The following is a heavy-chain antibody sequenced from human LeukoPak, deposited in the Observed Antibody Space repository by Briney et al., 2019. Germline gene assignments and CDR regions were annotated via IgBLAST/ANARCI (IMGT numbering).Heavy chain of an antibody. V-gene: IGHV3-74*01. CDR1: GFAFRDYA. D-gene: IGHD3-3*01. CDR2: IKGDGIST. CDR3: AKDHYWSIDY. Sequence: GGSLRLSCAASGFAFRDYAMNWVRHAPGQGLVWVSRIKGDGISTNYADSVKGRFTISRDIAKNTLYLQMNSLRAEDTGVYYCAKDHYWSIDYWGRGTLVTVSS. J-gene: IGHJ4*02.